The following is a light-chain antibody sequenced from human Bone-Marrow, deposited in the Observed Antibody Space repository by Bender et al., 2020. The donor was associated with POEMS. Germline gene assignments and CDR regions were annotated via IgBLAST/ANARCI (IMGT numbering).Light chain of an antibody. CDR3: QAWDRTTVV. Sequence: QSALTQPASVSGSPGQSVTISCTGTSSDIGGNNFVSWYQHHPGKAPKFLIYDVCKRPSGVPDRFSGSNSGNTATLTISGTQTIDEADYYCQAWDRTTVVFGGGTKLTVL. CDR1: SSDIGGNNF. J-gene: IGLJ2*01. V-gene: IGLV2-8*01. CDR2: DVC.